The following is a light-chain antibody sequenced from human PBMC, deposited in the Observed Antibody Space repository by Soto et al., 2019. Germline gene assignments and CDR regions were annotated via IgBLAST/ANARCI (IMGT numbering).Light chain of an antibody. CDR3: CSYAGSYTYV. V-gene: IGLV2-11*01. J-gene: IGLJ1*01. CDR1: SSDVGGYKY. Sequence: QSVLTHPRSVSGSPGQSVTISCTGTSSDVGGYKYVSWYQQHPGKAPKLMIYDVRKRPSGVPDRFSGSKSGNTASLTISGLQAEDEADYYCCSYAGSYTYVFGTGTKVTVL. CDR2: DVR.